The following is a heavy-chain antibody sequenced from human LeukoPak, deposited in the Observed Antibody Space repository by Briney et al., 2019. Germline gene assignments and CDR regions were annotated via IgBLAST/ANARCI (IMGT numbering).Heavy chain of an antibody. Sequence: ASVKVPCKASGYTFTSYGISWVRQAPGQGLEWMGWISAYNGNTNYAQKLQGRVTMTTDTSTSTAYMELRSLRSDDTAVYYCARVGQLWPNYYYYYMDVWGKGTTVTVSS. D-gene: IGHD5-18*01. CDR3: ARVGQLWPNYYYYYMDV. CDR1: GYTFTSYG. V-gene: IGHV1-18*01. CDR2: ISAYNGNT. J-gene: IGHJ6*03.